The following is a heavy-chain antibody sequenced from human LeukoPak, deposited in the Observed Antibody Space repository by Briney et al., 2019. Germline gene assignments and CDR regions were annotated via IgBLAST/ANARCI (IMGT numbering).Heavy chain of an antibody. J-gene: IGHJ4*02. D-gene: IGHD2-2*01. CDR2: ISSSSSYI. V-gene: IGHV3-21*04. CDR1: GFTFSSYR. CDR3: AHGAMYQLDY. Sequence: PGGSLRLSCAASGFTFSSYRMNWVRQAPGKGLEWVSSISSSSSYIYYADSVKGRFTISGDNSKNTLFLQMNSLRAEDTAVYYCAHGAMYQLDYWGQGTLVTVSS.